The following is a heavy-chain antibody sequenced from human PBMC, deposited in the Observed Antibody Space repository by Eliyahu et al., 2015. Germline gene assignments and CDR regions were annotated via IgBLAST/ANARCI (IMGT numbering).Heavy chain of an antibody. D-gene: IGHD4/OR15-4a*01. CDR3: ARTDYGDDGTLNI. J-gene: IGHJ3*02. V-gene: IGHV3-53*01. CDR2: IHKIGDT. Sequence: EVKLVESGGGLVQPGGSLRLSCAASGFMLTNSPMSWVRQAPGKGLGWISVIHKIGDTYYADSVKGRFTISRDTFENTLYLQMNNMRVEDTAMYYCARTDYGDDGTLNIWGQGTTVTVSS. CDR1: GFMLTNSP.